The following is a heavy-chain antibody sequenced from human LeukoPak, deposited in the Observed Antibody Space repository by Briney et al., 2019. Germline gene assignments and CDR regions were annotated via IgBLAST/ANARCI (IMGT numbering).Heavy chain of an antibody. Sequence: PSETLSLTCAVSGYSISSSNWWGWIRQPPGKGLEWIGYIYYSGSTNYNPSLKSRVTISVDKSKNQFSLNLSPVTAADTAVYYCARSAISIVWYFDLWGRGTLVTVSS. D-gene: IGHD1-26*01. J-gene: IGHJ2*01. CDR1: GYSISSSNW. CDR2: IYYSGST. V-gene: IGHV4-28*01. CDR3: ARSAISIVWYFDL.